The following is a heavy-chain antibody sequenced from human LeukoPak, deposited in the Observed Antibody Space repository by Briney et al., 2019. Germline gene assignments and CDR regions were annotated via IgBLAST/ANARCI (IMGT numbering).Heavy chain of an antibody. Sequence: ASETLSLTCAVSGYSTSSGYYWGWIRQPPGKGLEWIGSIYHSGSTYYNPSLKSRVTISVDTSKNQFSLKLSSVTAADTAVYYCARHYYDSSGYGIDYWGQGTLVTVSS. CDR2: IYHSGST. J-gene: IGHJ4*02. CDR3: ARHYYDSSGYGIDY. V-gene: IGHV4-38-2*01. CDR1: GYSTSSGYY. D-gene: IGHD3-22*01.